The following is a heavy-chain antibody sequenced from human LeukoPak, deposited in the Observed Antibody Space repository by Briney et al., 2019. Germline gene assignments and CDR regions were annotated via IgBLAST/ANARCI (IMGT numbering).Heavy chain of an antibody. CDR3: ARVAGRGLLDY. Sequence: GGSLRLSCAASGFTFSSYSMNWVRQAPGKGLEWVSYISSSSSTIYYADSVKGRFTISRDNAKNSLYLQMNSLRAEDTAVYYCARVAGRGLLDYWGQGTLVTVSS. CDR2: ISSSSSTI. V-gene: IGHV3-48*01. CDR1: GFTFSSYS. D-gene: IGHD4-17*01. J-gene: IGHJ4*02.